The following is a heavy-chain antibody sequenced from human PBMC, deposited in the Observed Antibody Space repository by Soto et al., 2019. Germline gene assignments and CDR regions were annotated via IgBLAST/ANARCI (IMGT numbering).Heavy chain of an antibody. V-gene: IGHV1-69*06. CDR2: IIPFLGSA. CDR1: GGTFSXXX. D-gene: IGHD6-13*01. Sequence: QVQLVQSGXEVKXPGSSXKVSCEASGGTFSXXXXXXVRXAXXQGLEWMGAIIPFLGSAIYAQKFQGRVTLTADKSTSTAYMEMSSLRSDXSAVYFCXRXXFIRSWSPHWFDPWGQGTLVSVSS. CDR3: XRXXFIRSWSPHWFDP. J-gene: IGHJ5*02.